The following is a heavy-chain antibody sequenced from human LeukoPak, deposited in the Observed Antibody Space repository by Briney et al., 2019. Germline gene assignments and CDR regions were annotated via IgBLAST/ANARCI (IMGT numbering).Heavy chain of an antibody. CDR1: GYTFTSYG. Sequence: ASVKVSCKASGYTFTSYGISWVRQAPGQGLEWMGWISAYNGNTNYAQKLQGRVTMTTDTSTSTAYMELRSLRSDDTAVYYCARGRYCSSTSCYAFDIWGQGTMVTVSP. D-gene: IGHD2-2*01. CDR3: ARGRYCSSTSCYAFDI. V-gene: IGHV1-18*01. J-gene: IGHJ3*02. CDR2: ISAYNGNT.